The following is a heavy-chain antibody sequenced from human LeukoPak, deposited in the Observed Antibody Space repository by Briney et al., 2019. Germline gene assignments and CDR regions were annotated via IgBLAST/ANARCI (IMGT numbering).Heavy chain of an antibody. CDR1: GFTFSSYW. CDR3: ARSPYSYGSDFDY. CDR2: INSDGSST. D-gene: IGHD5-18*01. Sequence: PGGSLRLSCAASGFTFSSYWMHWVRQARWKGLVWVSRINSDGSSTTYADSVKGRFTISRDNAKNTLYLQMSSLRAEDTAVYYCARSPYSYGSDFDYWGQGTLVTVSS. V-gene: IGHV3-74*01. J-gene: IGHJ4*02.